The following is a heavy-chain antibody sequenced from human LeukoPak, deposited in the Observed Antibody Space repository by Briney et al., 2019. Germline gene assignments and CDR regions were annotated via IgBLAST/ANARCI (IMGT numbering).Heavy chain of an antibody. D-gene: IGHD7-27*01. CDR3: ARGVRSLRLGIVRVSLRTNWFDP. CDR2: INPSGGST. V-gene: IGHV1-46*01. Sequence: ASVKVSCKASGYTFTSYAMHWVRQAPGQRLEWMGIINPSGGSTSYAQKFQGRVTMTRDTSTSTVYMELSSLRSEDTAVYYCARGVRSLRLGIVRVSLRTNWFDPWGQGTLVTVSS. CDR1: GYTFTSYA. J-gene: IGHJ5*02.